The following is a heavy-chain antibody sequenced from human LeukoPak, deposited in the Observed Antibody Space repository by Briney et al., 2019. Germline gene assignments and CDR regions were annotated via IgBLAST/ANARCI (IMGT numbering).Heavy chain of an antibody. Sequence: GGSLRLSCAASGFTFRSYAMSWVRQAPGKGLEWVSGINGGGDSTYYVDSVEGRFTISRDNSENTLYLQMNSLRAEDTAVYYCARDQSVTNYYYGMDVWGQGTTVTVSS. D-gene: IGHD4-17*01. CDR1: GFTFRSYA. J-gene: IGHJ6*02. CDR2: INGGGDST. V-gene: IGHV3-23*01. CDR3: ARDQSVTNYYYGMDV.